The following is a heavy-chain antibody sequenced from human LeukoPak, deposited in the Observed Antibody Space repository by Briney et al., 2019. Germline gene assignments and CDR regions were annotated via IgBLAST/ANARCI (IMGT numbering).Heavy chain of an antibody. V-gene: IGHV3-48*04. CDR1: GFTFSSYS. J-gene: IGHJ3*02. Sequence: GGSLRLSCAASGFTFSSYSMNWVRQAPGKGLEWVSYISSSSSTIYYADSVKGRFTISRDNAKNSLYLQMNSLRAEDTAVYYCARRPPSMGDAFDIWGQGTMVTVSS. CDR2: ISSSSSTI. CDR3: ARRPPSMGDAFDI. D-gene: IGHD2-2*01.